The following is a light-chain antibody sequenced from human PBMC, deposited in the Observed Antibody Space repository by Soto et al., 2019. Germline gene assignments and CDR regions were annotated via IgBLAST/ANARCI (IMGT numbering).Light chain of an antibody. Sequence: SVLAQTASVSGSPGQSITISCTGTSSDVGSYNYVSWYQQHPGKAPKLMIYEVSDRPSGISSRFSGSKSGNTASLTISGLQTEDEADYYCSSYTSSSTRFGTGTKVTVL. J-gene: IGLJ1*01. CDR3: SSYTSSSTR. CDR2: EVS. CDR1: SSDVGSYNY. V-gene: IGLV2-14*01.